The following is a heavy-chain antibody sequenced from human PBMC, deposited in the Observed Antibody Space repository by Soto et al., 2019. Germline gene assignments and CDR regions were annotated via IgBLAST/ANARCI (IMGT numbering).Heavy chain of an antibody. CDR3: AKVTTAMALFVFDY. D-gene: IGHD5-18*01. CDR2: IGGSGDST. J-gene: IGHJ4*02. V-gene: IGHV3-23*01. CDR1: GFTFRSYA. Sequence: GGSLRLSCAASGFTFRSYAMSWVRQAPGKGLEWVSGIGGSGDSTHYADSVKGRFTISRDTSRDTLYLQMNSLRAEDTAVYYCAKVTTAMALFVFDYWGQGTLVTVSS.